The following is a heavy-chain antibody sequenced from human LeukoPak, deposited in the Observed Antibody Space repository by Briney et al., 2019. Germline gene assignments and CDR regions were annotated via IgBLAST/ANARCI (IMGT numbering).Heavy chain of an antibody. V-gene: IGHV1-69*13. CDR2: IIPIFGTA. Sequence: SVKVSCKASGGTFSSYAISWVRQAPGQGLEWMGGIIPIFGTANYAQKFQGRVTITADEFTSTAYMELSSLRSEDTAVYYCARRRLNYYYMDVWGKGTTVTVSS. CDR3: ARRRLNYYYMDV. CDR1: GGTFSSYA. J-gene: IGHJ6*03. D-gene: IGHD3-16*01.